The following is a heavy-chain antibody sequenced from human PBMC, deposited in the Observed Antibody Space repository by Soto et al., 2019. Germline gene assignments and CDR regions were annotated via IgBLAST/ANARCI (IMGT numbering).Heavy chain of an antibody. Sequence: QVQLQQSGPGLVKPSETPSLTCSVSGGSIRSYYWSWIRQSPEKGLEWIGYFYHSGNSNYNPSLKSRVTISVDTSKNQLSLSLRSVTAAGTAVYFCARISSVDPYGYVNGGLDVWGQGTTVTVSS. J-gene: IGHJ6*02. CDR1: GGSIRSYY. D-gene: IGHD5-18*01. V-gene: IGHV4-59*01. CDR3: ARISSVDPYGYVNGGLDV. CDR2: FYHSGNS.